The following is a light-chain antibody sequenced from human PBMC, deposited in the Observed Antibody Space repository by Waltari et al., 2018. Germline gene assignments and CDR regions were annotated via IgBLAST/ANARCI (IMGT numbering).Light chain of an antibody. V-gene: IGLV2-14*03. Sequence: QSALTQPASVSGSPGQSITISCTGTSSDVGGYNYVSWYQQHPGKAPKLMIYDVSNRPSGCSNRFSGSKSGNTASLTISGLQAEDEADYHCSSYSSSSTLVVFGGGTKLTVL. CDR2: DVS. J-gene: IGLJ2*01. CDR1: SSDVGGYNY. CDR3: SSYSSSSTLVV.